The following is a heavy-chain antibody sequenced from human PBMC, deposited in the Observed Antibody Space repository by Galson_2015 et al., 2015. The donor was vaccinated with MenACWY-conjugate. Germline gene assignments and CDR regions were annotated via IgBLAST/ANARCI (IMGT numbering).Heavy chain of an antibody. J-gene: IGHJ6*02. D-gene: IGHD2-15*01. CDR3: ARGYCSGGSCYLWADYGMDV. V-gene: IGHV4-59*01. CDR2: ISYSGST. Sequence: PPGKGLEWIGYISYSGSTNYNPSLKSRVTISVDTSKNQFSLKLSSVTAADTAVYYCARGYCSGGSCYLWADYGMDVWGQGTTVTVSS.